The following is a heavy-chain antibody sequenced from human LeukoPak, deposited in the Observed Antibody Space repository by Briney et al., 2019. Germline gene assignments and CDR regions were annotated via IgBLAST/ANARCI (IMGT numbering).Heavy chain of an antibody. CDR2: ISAYGNT. Sequence: ASVKVSCKTSVYTFTIYGISWVRQAPGQGVEWMGLISAYGNTNYAQNLQGRVTMTTDTSTSTAYMELRSLRSDDTAVYYCARDQRGYDMLTGYYLFDYWGQGTLVTVSS. CDR1: VYTFTIYG. V-gene: IGHV1-18*01. CDR3: ARDQRGYDMLTGYYLFDY. J-gene: IGHJ4*02. D-gene: IGHD3-9*01.